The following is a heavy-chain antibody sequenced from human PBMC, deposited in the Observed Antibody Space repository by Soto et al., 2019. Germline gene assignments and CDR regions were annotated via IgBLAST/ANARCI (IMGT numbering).Heavy chain of an antibody. Sequence: QVQLQESGPGLVKPSQTLSLTCTVSGGSISSGNYYWSWIRQPPGKGLEWIGFISYSGTTHYSAALRSRVSISVAPSKNQFSLDLSFVTAADTAVYYCATMGTPVTGLYYFDYWGQGTLVTVSS. CDR1: GGSISSGNYY. CDR3: ATMGTPVTGLYYFDY. J-gene: IGHJ4*02. CDR2: ISYSGTT. D-gene: IGHD4-17*01. V-gene: IGHV4-30-4*01.